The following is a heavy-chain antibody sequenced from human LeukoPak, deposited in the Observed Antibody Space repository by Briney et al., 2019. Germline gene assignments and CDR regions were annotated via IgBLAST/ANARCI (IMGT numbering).Heavy chain of an antibody. CDR3: ARGGYGPTYFDY. CDR1: GYTFTSYD. V-gene: IGHV1-8*01. Sequence: ASVKVSCKASGYTFTSYDINWVRQATGQRLEWMGWMNPNSVNTGYAQKFQGRVTMTTDTSTNTAYMELRSLRSDDTAVYYCARGGYGPTYFDYWGQGTLVTVSS. J-gene: IGHJ4*02. D-gene: IGHD5-18*01. CDR2: MNPNSVNT.